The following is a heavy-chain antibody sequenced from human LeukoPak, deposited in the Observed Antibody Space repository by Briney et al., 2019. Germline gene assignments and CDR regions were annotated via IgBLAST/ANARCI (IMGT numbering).Heavy chain of an antibody. CDR3: AKDPHSYDFWSGSPPDY. CDR2: ISWDGGST. V-gene: IGHV3-43*01. Sequence: PGGSLRLSCAASGFTFDDYTMHWVRQAPGKGLEWVSLISWDGGSTYYADSVKGRFTISRDNSKNTLYLRMNSLRAEDTAVYYCAKDPHSYDFWSGSPPDYWGQGTLVTVSS. J-gene: IGHJ4*02. D-gene: IGHD3-3*01. CDR1: GFTFDDYT.